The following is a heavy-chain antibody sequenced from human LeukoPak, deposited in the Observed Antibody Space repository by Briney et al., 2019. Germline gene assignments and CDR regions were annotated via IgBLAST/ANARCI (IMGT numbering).Heavy chain of an antibody. V-gene: IGHV3-7*01. Sequence: GGSLRLSCVASGFTFGHHFMSWVRQAPGGGLEWVANINPDGSIKFHADSVKGRFSISRDNARNSVYLQMDSLRGEDTAVYYCARAVDVADYWGQGTLVAVSS. CDR1: GFTFGHHF. CDR2: INPDGSIK. CDR3: ARAVDVADY. J-gene: IGHJ4*02. D-gene: IGHD3-16*01.